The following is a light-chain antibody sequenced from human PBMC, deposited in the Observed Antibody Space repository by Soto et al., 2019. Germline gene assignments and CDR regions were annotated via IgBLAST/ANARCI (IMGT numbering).Light chain of an antibody. CDR3: HQRQSWPRT. CDR2: LAS. CDR1: QAVNTR. J-gene: IGKJ1*01. V-gene: IGKV3-11*01. Sequence: EIVWTQSPATLASFPGDRVALSCRASQAVNTRLAWYQHKPGQAPRLLIDLASNRAAGVPARFSGSGSGTDFTLTISYVEPEDFAVYYCHQRQSWPRTVGQGPTVDIK.